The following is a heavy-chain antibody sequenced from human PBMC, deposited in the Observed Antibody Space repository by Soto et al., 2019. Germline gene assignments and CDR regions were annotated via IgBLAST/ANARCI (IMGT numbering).Heavy chain of an antibody. Sequence: QVHLVQSGAEVKKPGASVKVSCMASGYNFIAQNIHWVRQAPGLGLEWMGKMNPNSGGSDYAQELQGRVTVNRDTSISTVYRELTSLNSDDTAVYYCARERHLNSPSDAVDLWGQGTMVIVSS. V-gene: IGHV1-2*02. D-gene: IGHD1-7*01. CDR1: GYNFIAQN. CDR3: ARERHLNSPSDAVDL. CDR2: MNPNSGGS. J-gene: IGHJ3*01.